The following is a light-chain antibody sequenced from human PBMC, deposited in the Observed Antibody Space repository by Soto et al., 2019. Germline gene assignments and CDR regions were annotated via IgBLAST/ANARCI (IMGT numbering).Light chain of an antibody. CDR2: GAS. CDR1: QSISSNY. J-gene: IGKJ2*02. Sequence: EIVLTQSPGTLSLSPGERATLSCRASQSISSNYLAWYQQKPGQAPRLLIYGASSRATGIPDRFGGSGSGTDFTLNIGRLEPEDFAVYYGQQCVTSQCTFGQGNKLEIK. CDR3: QQCVTSQCT. V-gene: IGKV3-20*01.